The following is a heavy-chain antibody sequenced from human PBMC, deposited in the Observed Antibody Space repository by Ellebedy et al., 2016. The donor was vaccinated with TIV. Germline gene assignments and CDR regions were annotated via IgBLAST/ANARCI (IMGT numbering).Heavy chain of an antibody. D-gene: IGHD2-15*01. CDR3: AKGVVGAGNGNEY. CDR2: INSDGSNT. CDR1: GFTLSNYW. V-gene: IGHV3-74*01. Sequence: GESLKISCAASGFTLSNYWMHWVRQAPGKGLVWVSRINSDGSNTSYVDSVKGRFTIPRDSAKNTLYLQMNSLRAEDTAVYYCAKGVVGAGNGNEYWGRGTLVTVSS. J-gene: IGHJ4*02.